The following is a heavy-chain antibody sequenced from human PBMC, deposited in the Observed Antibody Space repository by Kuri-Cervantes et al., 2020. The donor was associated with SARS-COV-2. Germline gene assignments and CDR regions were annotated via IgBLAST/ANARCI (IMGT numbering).Heavy chain of an antibody. D-gene: IGHD1/OR15-1a*01. CDR1: GFTFSSYS. V-gene: IGHV3-21*01. CDR2: IISSSRYI. Sequence: GGSLRLSCAASGFTFSSYSMNWVRQAPGKGLEWVSSIISSSRYIYYAASVKGRFTISRDNAKNSLYLQMNSLRAEDTAVYYCARDLGKNWNNPFDYWGRGTRVTVSS. CDR3: ARDLGKNWNNPFDY. J-gene: IGHJ4*02.